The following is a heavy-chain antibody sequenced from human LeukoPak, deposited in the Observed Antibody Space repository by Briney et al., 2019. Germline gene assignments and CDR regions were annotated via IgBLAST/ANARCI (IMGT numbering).Heavy chain of an antibody. V-gene: IGHV3-30*18. CDR2: ISYDGSNK. Sequence: GRSLRLSCAASGFTFSSYGMHWVRQAPGKGLEWVAVISYDGSNKYYADSVKGRFTISRDNSRTTVYLQMNSLRAEDTAVYYCAKGGTVVARLIASDWGQGTLVTVSS. J-gene: IGHJ4*02. CDR1: GFTFSSYG. CDR3: AKGGTVVARLIASD. D-gene: IGHD5-12*01.